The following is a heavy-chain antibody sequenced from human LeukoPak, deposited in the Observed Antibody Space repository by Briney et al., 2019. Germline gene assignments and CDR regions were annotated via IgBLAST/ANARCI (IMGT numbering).Heavy chain of an antibody. CDR3: ARDIFQVSIAAIRNDY. CDR2: ISAYNGNT. D-gene: IGHD6-13*01. V-gene: IGHV1-18*01. J-gene: IGHJ4*02. CDR1: DYTFTNYG. Sequence: GASVKVSCKASDYTFTNYGISWVRQAPGQGLEWMGWISAYNGNTNYAQKLQGRVTMTTDTSTSTAYMELRSLRSDDTAVYYCARDIFQVSIAAIRNDYWGQGTLVTVSS.